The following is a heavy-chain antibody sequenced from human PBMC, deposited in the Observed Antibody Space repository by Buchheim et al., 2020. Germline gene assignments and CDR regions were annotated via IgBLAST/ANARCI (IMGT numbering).Heavy chain of an antibody. V-gene: IGHV2-5*02. CDR3: ARGRDLNGAWSGGYVDF. CDR2: IYWDDDK. CDR1: GFSLISRPVG. D-gene: IGHD2-8*01. J-gene: IGHJ4*02. Sequence: QITLKESGPTRVKPTQTLALTCSFSGFSLISRPVGVGWIRQPPGKAPEWLALIYWDDDKRYSPSLKNRLSINKDTSKNQVVLTMSNMDPTDTATYRCARGRDLNGAWSGGYVDFWGPGTL.